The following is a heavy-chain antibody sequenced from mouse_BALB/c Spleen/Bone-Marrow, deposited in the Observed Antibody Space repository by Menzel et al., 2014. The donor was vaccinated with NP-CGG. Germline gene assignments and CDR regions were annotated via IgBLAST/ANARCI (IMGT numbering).Heavy chain of an antibody. D-gene: IGHD2-2*01. CDR2: INPYNGDT. Sequence: EVKLQESGPELVKPGASVKISCKASGYSFTDYFMNWVKQSHGKSLEWIGRINPYNGDTFYNQKFKGKATLTVDKSSSTAHMELLSLTSEDSAVYYCGRSYGYDDWFAYWGQGTLVTVSA. V-gene: IGHV1-37*01. J-gene: IGHJ3*01. CDR3: GRSYGYDDWFAY. CDR1: GYSFTDYF.